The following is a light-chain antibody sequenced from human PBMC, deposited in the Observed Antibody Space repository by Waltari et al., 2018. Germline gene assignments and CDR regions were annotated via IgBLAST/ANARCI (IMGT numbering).Light chain of an antibody. J-gene: IGKJ2*01. CDR1: QSVFYSSNHNNY. Sequence: DIVMTQSPDSLAVSLCERATIPCKSSQSVFYSSNHNNYLAWYQQKPGQHPKLLFYWSSTRESGVPDRFSGSGSGTDFTLTISSLQAEDVAVYYCQQYYNTPYTFGQGTKLEIK. CDR3: QQYYNTPYT. CDR2: WSS. V-gene: IGKV4-1*01.